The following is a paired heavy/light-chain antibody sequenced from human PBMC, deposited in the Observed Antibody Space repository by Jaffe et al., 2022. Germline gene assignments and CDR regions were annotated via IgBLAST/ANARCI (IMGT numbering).Heavy chain of an antibody. V-gene: IGHV4-38-2*01. Sequence: QVQLQESGPGLVTPSETLSLTCVVPDYSVSTTYYWGWIRQPPGKGLEWIGSIHHSGTTYYSPSLKSRVTMSIDTSKNHFSLKLSSMTAADTAVYYCARNLLVAGTGIWFDYWGPGTLVTVSS. CDR2: IHHSGTT. CDR3: ARNLLVAGTGIWFDY. J-gene: IGHJ4*02. CDR1: DYSVSTTYY. D-gene: IGHD6-19*01.
Light chain of an antibody. Sequence: EIVVTQSPATLSVSPGERATLFCRASESVYSNLAWYQQKPGQTPRLLIYGASTRAAGVPARFSGGGSGTAFTLTISSLQSEDFAIYYCQQYNNWPPGVTFGGGTRVEI. CDR3: QQYNNWPPGVT. CDR2: GAS. V-gene: IGKV3-15*01. J-gene: IGKJ4*01. CDR1: ESVYSN.